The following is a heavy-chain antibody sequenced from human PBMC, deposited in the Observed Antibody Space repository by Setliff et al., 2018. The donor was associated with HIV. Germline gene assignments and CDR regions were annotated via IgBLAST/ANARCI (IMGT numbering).Heavy chain of an antibody. CDR3: ARTRSGGSSVYYYYYMDV. Sequence: ASVKVSCKASGYTSTSYDINWVRQATGQGLEWMGWMNPDSGDTGSAQNFQGRLTITWNTSISTAYMELGSLGFDDTAVYFCARTRSGGSSVYYYYYMDVWGQGTGVTVSS. V-gene: IGHV1-8*01. CDR2: MNPDSGDT. CDR1: GYTSTSYD. J-gene: IGHJ6*03. D-gene: IGHD2-15*01.